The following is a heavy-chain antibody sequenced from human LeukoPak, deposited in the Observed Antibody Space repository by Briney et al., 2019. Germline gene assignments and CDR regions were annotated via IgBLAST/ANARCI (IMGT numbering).Heavy chain of an antibody. J-gene: IGHJ5*02. CDR2: IWYDGSNK. D-gene: IGHD1-26*01. CDR3: ASDQVGSGGNGFDP. Sequence: PGGSLRLSCAASGFTFNNYGMDWVRQAPGKGLEWVATIWYDGSNKYYGDSVKGRFTIYRDNSKNTLYMQMNSLRAEDTAVYYCASDQVGSGGNGFDPWGQGILVTVSS. V-gene: IGHV3-33*01. CDR1: GFTFNNYG.